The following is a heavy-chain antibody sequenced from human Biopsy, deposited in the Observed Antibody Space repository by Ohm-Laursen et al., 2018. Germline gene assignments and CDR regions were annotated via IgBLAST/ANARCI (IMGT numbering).Heavy chain of an antibody. Sequence: SVKVSCKASGDTFTKYGIFWVRQAPGQGLEWMGRIIPIVDIVNYAQRFQGRVTMTADKSTSTAYLDLSSLISEDTAVYYCARGGSGSGYYGMDVWGQGTTVSVSS. CDR1: GDTFTKYG. CDR3: ARGGSGSGYYGMDV. J-gene: IGHJ6*02. CDR2: IIPIVDIV. V-gene: IGHV1-69*04. D-gene: IGHD3-10*01.